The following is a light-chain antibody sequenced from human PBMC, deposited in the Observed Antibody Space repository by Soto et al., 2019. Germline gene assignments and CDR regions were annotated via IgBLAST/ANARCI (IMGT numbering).Light chain of an antibody. CDR1: SSDVGGYNY. V-gene: IGLV2-8*01. Sequence: QSALTQPPSASGSPGQSVTISCTGTSSDVGGYNYVSWYQHHPDKAPKLIIYEVYKRPSGVPDRFSGSKSGNPASLTVSGLQAEDEAEYYCSSYAARDSFVVFGGGTKLTVL. CDR2: EVY. J-gene: IGLJ2*01. CDR3: SSYAARDSFVV.